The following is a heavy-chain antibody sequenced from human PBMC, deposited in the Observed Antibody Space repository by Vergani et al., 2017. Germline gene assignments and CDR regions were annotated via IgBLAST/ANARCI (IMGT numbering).Heavy chain of an antibody. Sequence: QVQLVQSGAEVKKSGASVKVSCKTSGYTFTSYDITWVRQAPGQGLEWMGWISTYNGNTNYAQRLQGRVTMTTDTSTGTAYMDLRSLRSDDTAGYYCARGHSSGWYAGDYWGQGTLVTVSS. J-gene: IGHJ4*02. CDR3: ARGHSSGWYAGDY. CDR2: ISTYNGNT. D-gene: IGHD6-19*01. V-gene: IGHV1-18*04. CDR1: GYTFTSYD.